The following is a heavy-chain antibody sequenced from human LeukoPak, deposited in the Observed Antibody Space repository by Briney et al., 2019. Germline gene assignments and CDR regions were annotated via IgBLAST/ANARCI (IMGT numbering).Heavy chain of an antibody. CDR2: IYTSGST. D-gene: IGHD7-27*01. CDR1: GGSISSYY. V-gene: IGHV4-4*07. Sequence: SETLSLTCTVSGGSISSYYWSWIRQPAGKGLEWIGRIYTSGSTNYNPSLKSRVTMSVDTSKNQFSLKLSSVSAADTAVYYCARDREAVANWGYDWFDPWGQGTLVTVSS. CDR3: ARDREAVANWGYDWFDP. J-gene: IGHJ5*02.